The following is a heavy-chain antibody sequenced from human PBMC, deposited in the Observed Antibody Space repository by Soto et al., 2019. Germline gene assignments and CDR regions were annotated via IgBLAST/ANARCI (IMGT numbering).Heavy chain of an antibody. CDR1: AFTFSSYA. CDR3: AKDWRTTVASPEYFQH. Sequence: EVQLLESGGHLVQPGGSLRLSCAGSAFTFSSYAMSWVRQAPGKGLEWVSAIRGSGDITYYADSVKGRFTSTRDNSKDTLYLQMDSLRAEDTAIYYCAKDWRTTVASPEYFQHWGQGTLVTVSS. CDR2: IRGSGDIT. D-gene: IGHD4-17*01. J-gene: IGHJ1*01. V-gene: IGHV3-23*01.